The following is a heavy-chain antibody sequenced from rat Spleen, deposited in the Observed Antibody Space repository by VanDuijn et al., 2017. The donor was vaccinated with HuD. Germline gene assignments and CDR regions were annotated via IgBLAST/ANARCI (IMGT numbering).Heavy chain of an antibody. CDR2: ISSSSGP. D-gene: IGHD1-1*01. CDR3: ARRENYYSWFAY. CDR1: GFTFSSYG. Sequence: VQLVESGGGLVQPGRSLKLSCAASGFTFSSYGMHWIRQAPGKGLDWVAYISSSSGPVYADAVKERFTISRDNAENTLYLQLNSLRSEDTAIYYCARRENYYSWFAYWGQGTLVTVSS. V-gene: IGHV5-62*01. J-gene: IGHJ3*01.